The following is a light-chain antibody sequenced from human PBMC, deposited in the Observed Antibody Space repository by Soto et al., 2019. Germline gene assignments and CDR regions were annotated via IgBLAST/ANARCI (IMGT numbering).Light chain of an antibody. Sequence: QSALTQPASVSGSPGQSITISCTGTSSDDGGYNYVSWYQQHPGKAPKLMIYDVSNRPSGVSNRFSGSKSGNTASLTISGLQAEDXADYYCSSYTSSSTPYVFGTGTKVTVL. J-gene: IGLJ1*01. V-gene: IGLV2-14*01. CDR2: DVS. CDR1: SSDDGGYNY. CDR3: SSYTSSSTPYV.